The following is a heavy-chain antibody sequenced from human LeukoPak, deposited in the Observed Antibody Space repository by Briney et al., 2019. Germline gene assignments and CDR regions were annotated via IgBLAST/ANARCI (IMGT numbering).Heavy chain of an antibody. J-gene: IGHJ6*03. CDR2: IIPIFGTA. CDR1: GGTFSSYA. V-gene: IGHV1-69*06. CDR3: AREGYCSGGSCYSDYYYYMDV. Sequence: VKVSCKASGGTFSSYAISWVRQAPGQGLEWMGRIIPIFGTANYAQKFQGRVTITADKSTSTAYMELSSLRSEDTAVYYYAREGYCSGGSCYSDYYYYMDVWGKGTTVTVSS. D-gene: IGHD2-15*01.